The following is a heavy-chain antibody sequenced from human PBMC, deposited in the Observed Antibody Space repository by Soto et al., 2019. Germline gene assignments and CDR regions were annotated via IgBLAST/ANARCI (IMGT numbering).Heavy chain of an antibody. CDR3: ARGSWLRGDYFDY. Sequence: QVQLVQSGAEVKKPGASVKVSCKASGYTYTSYGITWVRQAPGQGLEWMGWISAYNGNTNYAQKLQGRVTMTTDTSTSTACMELRSLKSDDTAVYYCARGSWLRGDYFDYWGQGTLVTVSS. V-gene: IGHV1-18*04. CDR2: ISAYNGNT. J-gene: IGHJ4*02. D-gene: IGHD5-12*01. CDR1: GYTYTSYG.